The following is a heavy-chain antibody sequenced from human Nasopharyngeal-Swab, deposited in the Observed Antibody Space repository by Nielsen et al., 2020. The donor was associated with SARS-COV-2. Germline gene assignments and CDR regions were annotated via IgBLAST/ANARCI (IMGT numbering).Heavy chain of an antibody. CDR3: ARLVRGAVFNWFDP. D-gene: IGHD2-21*01. Sequence: SETLSLTCAVSGGSISSGGYSWSWIRQPPGKGLEWIGYIYYSGSTNYNPSLKSRVTISVDTSKNQFSLKLSSVTAADTAVYYCARLVRGAVFNWFDPWGQGTLVTVSS. CDR1: GGSISSGGYS. CDR2: IYYSGST. V-gene: IGHV4-61*08. J-gene: IGHJ5*02.